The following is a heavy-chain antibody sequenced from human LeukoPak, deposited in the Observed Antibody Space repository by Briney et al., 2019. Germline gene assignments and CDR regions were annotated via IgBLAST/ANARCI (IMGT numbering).Heavy chain of an antibody. Sequence: SETLSLTCTVSGGSISSYYWSWVRQPPGKGLEWIGYIYYSGSTNYNPSLKSRVTISVDTSKNQFSLKLSSVTAADTALYYCARQLERRHYFDYWGQGTLVTVSS. CDR3: ARQLERRHYFDY. CDR1: GGSISSYY. D-gene: IGHD1-1*01. J-gene: IGHJ4*02. V-gene: IGHV4-59*01. CDR2: IYYSGST.